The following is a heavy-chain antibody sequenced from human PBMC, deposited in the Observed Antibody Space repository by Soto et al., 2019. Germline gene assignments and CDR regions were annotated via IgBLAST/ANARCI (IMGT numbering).Heavy chain of an antibody. D-gene: IGHD1-26*01. Sequence: QVHLVESGGDVVQPGRSLRLSCAASGFSFSSYAIHWVRQAPGKGLEWVAVIAYDGSDMYYGDSVKGRFTISRDNSKKTLYLQMNSLRPDDTAVYYCAKDPRGIVGAGAWLDSWGQGTLVFVSS. CDR2: IAYDGSDM. CDR1: GFSFSSYA. J-gene: IGHJ4*02. V-gene: IGHV3-30*18. CDR3: AKDPRGIVGAGAWLDS.